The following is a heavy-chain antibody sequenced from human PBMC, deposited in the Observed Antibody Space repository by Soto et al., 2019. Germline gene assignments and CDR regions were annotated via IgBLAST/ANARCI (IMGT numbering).Heavy chain of an antibody. CDR1: GFTFTSSA. CDR3: AEGRVLEGVGGMDV. J-gene: IGHJ6*01. Sequence: QMQLVQSGPEEKKPGTSVKVSCKASGFTFTSSAMQWVRQARGQRLEWIGWIGVGSGNTNYAQKFQERVTITRDIYTSKDYMELGSLRFEDTAVYYCAEGRVLEGVGGMDVWGQGTTVTVS. D-gene: IGHD3-10*01. V-gene: IGHV1-58*02. CDR2: IGVGSGNT.